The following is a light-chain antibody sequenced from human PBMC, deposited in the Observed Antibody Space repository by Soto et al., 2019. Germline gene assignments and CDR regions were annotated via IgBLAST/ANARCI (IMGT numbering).Light chain of an antibody. CDR2: EVS. Sequence: QSALTQPASVSGSPGQSITISCTGTSSDVGGYNYVSWYQQHPGKAPKLMIYEVSNRPSGVSNRFSGSKSGNTASLTISGLQAEDVADYYCSSYTSSSIVVFGGGTQLTVL. CDR3: SSYTSSSIVV. J-gene: IGLJ2*01. V-gene: IGLV2-14*01. CDR1: SSDVGGYNY.